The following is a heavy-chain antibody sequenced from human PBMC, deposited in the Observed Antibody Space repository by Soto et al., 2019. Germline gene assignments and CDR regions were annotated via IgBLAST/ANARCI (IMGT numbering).Heavy chain of an antibody. CDR1: GFSLSTLGMS. V-gene: IGHV2-70*01. J-gene: IGHJ4*02. CDR2: IDWEDEK. D-gene: IGHD1-26*01. Sequence: VSGPTLVNPTQTLTLTCSFSGFSLSTLGMSVSWIRQPPGKALEWLTLIDWEDEKSFSTSLQTRLSIFKDSTKSHVLLTITNVGPLDSATYFCARVSGRFQKGLDSWGQGTLVTVSS. CDR3: ARVSGRFQKGLDS.